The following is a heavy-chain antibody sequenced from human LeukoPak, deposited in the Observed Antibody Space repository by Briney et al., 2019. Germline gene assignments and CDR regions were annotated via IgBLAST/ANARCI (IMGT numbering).Heavy chain of an antibody. J-gene: IGHJ4*02. Sequence: SETLSLTCTVSGGYISSSPYYCGWTRQPPGEWLEWIGSVYYSGSSSYNPPLKSRVPISVDTSKNQFSLKLHSVTAADKDVYYCERPLTGYSYFDYWGQGTLVTVSS. V-gene: IGHV4-39*01. CDR3: ERPLTGYSYFDY. CDR2: VYYSGSS. CDR1: GGYISSSPYY. D-gene: IGHD3-9*01.